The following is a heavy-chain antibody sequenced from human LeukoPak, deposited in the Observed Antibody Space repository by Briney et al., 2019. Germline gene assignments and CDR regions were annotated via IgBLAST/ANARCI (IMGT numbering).Heavy chain of an antibody. CDR1: GDSVSNNNAA. V-gene: IGHV6-1*01. J-gene: IGHJ4*02. CDR2: TFYRSDWYK. D-gene: IGHD6-13*01. CDR3: ARDPGTSSWFYFDY. Sequence: PSQTLSLTCAISGDSVSNNNAAWNWIRQSPSRGLEWLGRTFYRSDWYKDYAVFVKSRITIKTDTSKSQFSLQLNSVTPEDTAVYFCARDPGTSSWFYFDYWGQGTLVIVSS.